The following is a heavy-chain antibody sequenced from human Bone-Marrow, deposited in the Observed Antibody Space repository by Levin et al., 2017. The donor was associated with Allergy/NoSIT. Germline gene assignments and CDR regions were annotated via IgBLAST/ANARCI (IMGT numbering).Heavy chain of an antibody. D-gene: IGHD5-24*01. CDR1: GFTFSSYA. V-gene: IGHV3-23*01. Sequence: RSGGSLRLSCEASGFTFSSYAVNWVRQAPGKGLEWVSAISGNGGSTYYADSVKGRFTISRDNSKNTLYLQMNSLRAEDTAVYYCAKDIRISVMATVTDVFDVWGQGTMVTVSS. J-gene: IGHJ3*01. CDR3: AKDIRISVMATVTDVFDV. CDR2: ISGNGGST.